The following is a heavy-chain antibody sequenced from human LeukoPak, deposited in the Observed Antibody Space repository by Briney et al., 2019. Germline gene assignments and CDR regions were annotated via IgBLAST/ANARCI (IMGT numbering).Heavy chain of an antibody. J-gene: IGHJ4*02. D-gene: IGHD2-15*01. CDR1: GFTFSSYE. CDR2: ISSSGSTI. Sequence: GGSLRLSCAASGFTFSSYEMNWVRQAPGEGLEWVSYISSSGSTIYYADSVKGRFTISRDNAKNSLYLQMNSLRAEDTAVYYCARVVAATKQLRLQGGYFDSWGQGTLVPVSS. CDR3: ARVVAATKQLRLQGGYFDS. V-gene: IGHV3-48*03.